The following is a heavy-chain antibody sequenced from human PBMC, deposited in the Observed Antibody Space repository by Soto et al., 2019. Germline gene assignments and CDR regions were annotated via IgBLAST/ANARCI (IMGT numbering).Heavy chain of an antibody. V-gene: IGHV4-4*07. D-gene: IGHD1-26*01. J-gene: IGHJ6*02. CDR1: GGSISSYY. CDR3: AREEVGATYYYYYGMDV. Sequence: PSGTLSLTCTVSGGSISSYYWSWIRQPAGKGLEWIGRIYTSGSTNYNPSLKSRVTMSVDTSKNQFSLKLSSVTAADTAVYYCAREEVGATYYYYYGMDVWGQGTTVTVSS. CDR2: IYTSGST.